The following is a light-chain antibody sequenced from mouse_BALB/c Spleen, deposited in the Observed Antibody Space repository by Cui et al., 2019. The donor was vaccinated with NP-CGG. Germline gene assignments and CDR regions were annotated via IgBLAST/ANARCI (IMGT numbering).Light chain of an antibody. J-gene: IGLJ1*01. V-gene: IGLV1*01. Sequence: QAVVTQESALTTSPGETVTLTCRSSTGAVTTSNYANWLQEKPDHLFTGLIGGTNNRAPGVPARFSGSLIGDKAALTITGAQTEDEAIYFCVLWYSNHWVFGGGTKLTVL. CDR1: TGAVTTSNY. CDR3: VLWYSNHWV. CDR2: GTN.